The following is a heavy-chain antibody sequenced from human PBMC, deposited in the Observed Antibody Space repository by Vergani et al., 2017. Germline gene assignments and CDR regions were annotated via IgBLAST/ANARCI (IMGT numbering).Heavy chain of an antibody. V-gene: IGHV1-69*01. CDR3: ARPQDPVYYDSSGFDALDI. CDR1: GGTFSSYA. J-gene: IGHJ3*02. CDR2: IIPIFGTA. Sequence: QVQLVQSGAEVKKPGSSVKVSCKASGGTFSSYAISWVRQAPGQGLEWMGGIIPIFGTANYAQKFQGRVTITADESTSTDYKELSSLRSEDTAVYYCARPQDPVYYDSSGFDALDIGGQGTMVTVS. D-gene: IGHD3-22*01.